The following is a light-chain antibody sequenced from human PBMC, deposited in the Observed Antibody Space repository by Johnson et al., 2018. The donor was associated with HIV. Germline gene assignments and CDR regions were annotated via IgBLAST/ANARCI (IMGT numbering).Light chain of an antibody. CDR1: SSNIGNNY. Sequence: HSVLTQAPSVSAAPGQKVAISCSGSSSNIGNNYVSWYQQLPGTAPKLLIYENNKRPSGIPDRFSGSKSGTSATLGITGLQTGDEADYYCGTWDASLSVNVFGPGTKVTVL. CDR2: ENN. CDR3: GTWDASLSVNV. J-gene: IGLJ1*01. V-gene: IGLV1-51*02.